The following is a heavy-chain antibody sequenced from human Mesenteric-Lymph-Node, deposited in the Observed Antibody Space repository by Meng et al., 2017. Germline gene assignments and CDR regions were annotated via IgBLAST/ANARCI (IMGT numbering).Heavy chain of an antibody. V-gene: IGHV7-4-1*02. J-gene: IGHJ5*02. CDR2: ISTNTGTP. CDR3: ARGGNFDP. CDR1: GGTCSSYA. Sequence: QVQLFASGAEVKKPGSSVTVSCKASGGTCSSYAIRWVRQAPGQGLEWMGWISTNTGTPTYTQGFTGRFVFSLDTSVSTAYLQISSLKAEDTAVYYCARGGNFDPWGQGTLVTVSS. D-gene: IGHD2/OR15-2a*01.